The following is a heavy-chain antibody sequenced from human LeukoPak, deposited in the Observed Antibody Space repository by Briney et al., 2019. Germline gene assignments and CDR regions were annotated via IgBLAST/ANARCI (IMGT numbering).Heavy chain of an antibody. CDR2: ISGSGGST. J-gene: IGHJ3*02. V-gene: IGHV3-23*01. CDR3: ARPIDYYDSSGYYPGAFGI. D-gene: IGHD3-22*01. Sequence: GGSLRLSCAASGFTFSSYAMSWVRQAPGKGLEWVSAISGSGGSTYYADSVKGRFTISRDNSKNTLYLQMNSLRAEDTAVYYCARPIDYYDSSGYYPGAFGIWGQGTMVTVSS. CDR1: GFTFSSYA.